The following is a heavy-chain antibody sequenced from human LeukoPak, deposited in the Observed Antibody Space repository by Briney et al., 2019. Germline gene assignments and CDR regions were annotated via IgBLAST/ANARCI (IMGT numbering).Heavy chain of an antibody. CDR2: LRDSVTT. CDR1: GGSFSGYY. Sequence: SETLSLTCAVYGGSFSGYYWSWIRQPPGKGLEWIAYLRDSVTTKDTPSLKSRVTLSADTSKNQYFLRLTSVTAADTAVYYCATIKRGDIFGYFDFWGQGILVTVSS. J-gene: IGHJ4*02. V-gene: IGHV4-59*01. CDR3: ATIKRGDIFGYFDF. D-gene: IGHD5-18*01.